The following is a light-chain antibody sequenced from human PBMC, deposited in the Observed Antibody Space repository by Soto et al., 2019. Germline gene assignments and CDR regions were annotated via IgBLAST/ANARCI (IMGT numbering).Light chain of an antibody. CDR3: RQRSNWPLT. J-gene: IGKJ4*01. CDR2: DAS. CDR1: QSVSTY. Sequence: EIVLTQSPATLSLSPGERATLSCRDSQSVSTYLAWYQQKPGQAPRLLIYDASNRATGIPARFSGSGSGTDFTLTISNLEPEDFAVYYCRQRSNWPLTFGGGTKVEIK. V-gene: IGKV3-11*01.